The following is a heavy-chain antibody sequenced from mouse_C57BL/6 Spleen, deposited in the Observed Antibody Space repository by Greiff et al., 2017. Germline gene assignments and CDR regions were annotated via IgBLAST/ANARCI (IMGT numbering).Heavy chain of an antibody. CDR1: GFTFSSYA. Sequence: EVQGVESGGGLVKPGGSLKLSCAASGFTFSSYAMSWVRQTPEKRLEWVATISDGGSYTYYPDNVKGRFTISRDNAKNNLYLQMSHLKSEDTAMYYCAREIYYYGSRSYYFDYGGQGTTLTVSS. CDR3: AREIYYYGSRSYYFDY. CDR2: ISDGGSYT. J-gene: IGHJ2*01. V-gene: IGHV5-4*01. D-gene: IGHD1-1*01.